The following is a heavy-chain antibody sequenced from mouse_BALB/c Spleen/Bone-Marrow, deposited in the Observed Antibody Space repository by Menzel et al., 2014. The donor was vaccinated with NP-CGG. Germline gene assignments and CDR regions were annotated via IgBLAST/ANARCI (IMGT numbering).Heavy chain of an antibody. V-gene: IGHV14-3*02. D-gene: IGHD4-1*01. J-gene: IGHJ4*01. CDR3: ARWEYYAMDY. CDR1: GFNIKDTY. CDR2: IDPANGNT. Sequence: VQLQQSGAELVKPGASVKLSCTASGFNIKDTYMHWVKQRPEQGLEWIGGIDPANGNTKYDPKFQGKATITADTSSNTAYLRLSSLTSEDTAVYYCARWEYYAMDYWGQGTPVTVSS.